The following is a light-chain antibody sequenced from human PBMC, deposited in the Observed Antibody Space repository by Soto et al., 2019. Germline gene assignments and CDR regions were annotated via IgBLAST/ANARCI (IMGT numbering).Light chain of an antibody. CDR1: QSISTY. J-gene: IGKJ4*01. V-gene: IGKV1-5*01. CDR2: DAS. CDR3: QQYSTYTT. Sequence: DIQMTQSPSTLSASVGDRVTITCRASQSISTYLAWYQQKPGKAPQLLIYDASTLESGVPSRFSASGSGTEFTLTVSSLQPDDSATYYCQQYSTYTTFGGGTKVDIK.